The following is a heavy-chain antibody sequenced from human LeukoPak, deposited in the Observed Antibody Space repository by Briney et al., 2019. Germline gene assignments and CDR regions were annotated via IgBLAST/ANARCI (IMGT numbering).Heavy chain of an antibody. V-gene: IGHV3-48*03. CDR1: GFTLSSYE. CDR2: VSSSGGGM. D-gene: IGHD3-10*01. J-gene: IGHJ3*02. CDR3: ARDLYGSGGDAFDI. Sequence: PGGSLRLSCAASGFTLSSYEMNWVRQAPGKGLEWVSYVSSSGGGMLYADSVKGRFTISRDNAKNSLSLQMSSLRVEDTAVNYCARDLYGSGGDAFDIWGQGTMVTVSS.